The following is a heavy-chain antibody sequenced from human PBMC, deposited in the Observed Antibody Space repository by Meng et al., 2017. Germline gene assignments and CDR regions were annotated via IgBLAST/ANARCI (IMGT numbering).Heavy chain of an antibody. J-gene: IGHJ4*02. Sequence: EVKQPVPSVKVSVKASEYTFTSYDINWVRKATGQGLEWMGWMNPNSGNTGYAQKFQGRVTMTRNTSISTAYMELSSLRSEDTAVYYCARGPNRWTGFDYWGQGTLVTVSS. V-gene: IGHV1-8*01. D-gene: IGHD3/OR15-3a*01. CDR2: MNPNSGNT. CDR3: ARGPNRWTGFDY. CDR1: EYTFTSYD.